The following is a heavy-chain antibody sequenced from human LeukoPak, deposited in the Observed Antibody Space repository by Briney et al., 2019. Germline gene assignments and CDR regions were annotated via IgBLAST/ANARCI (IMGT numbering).Heavy chain of an antibody. CDR3: ASKSIAAAGSPSDY. D-gene: IGHD6-13*01. J-gene: IGHJ4*02. CDR1: GYTFTSYY. Sequence: GASVKVSCKASGYTFTSYYMHWVRQAPGQGLEWMGIINPSGGSTSYAQKFQGRVTMTRDMSTSTVYMELSNLRSEDTAVYYCASKSIAAAGSPSDYWGQGTLVTVSS. V-gene: IGHV1-46*01. CDR2: INPSGGST.